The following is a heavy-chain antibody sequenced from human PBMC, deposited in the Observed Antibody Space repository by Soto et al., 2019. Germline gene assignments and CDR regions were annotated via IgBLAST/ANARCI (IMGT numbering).Heavy chain of an antibody. CDR2: ISGSGGST. D-gene: IGHD2-15*01. J-gene: IGHJ4*02. V-gene: IGHV3-23*01. CDR3: AKDWGGYCSGGSCED. Sequence: EVQLLESGGGLVQPGGSLRLSCAASGFTFSSNALSWARQAPGRGLEWVSAISGSGGSTYYADSVKGRFTISRDNSKNTLYLQMNSLRAEDTAVYYCAKDWGGYCSGGSCEDWGQGTLVTVSS. CDR1: GFTFSSNA.